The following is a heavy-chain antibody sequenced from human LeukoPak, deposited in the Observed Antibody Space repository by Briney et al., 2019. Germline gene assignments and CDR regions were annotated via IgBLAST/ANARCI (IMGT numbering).Heavy chain of an antibody. V-gene: IGHV4-59*08. J-gene: IGHJ4*02. CDR2: IYYSGST. Sequence: SETLSLTCAVSGGSISSYYWSWIRQPPGKGLEWIGYIYYSGSTNYNLSLKGRVTISLDTSKNQFSLKLNSVTAADTAVYYCARTLLGRLFDYWGQGALVTVSS. CDR3: ARTLLGRLFDY. CDR1: GGSISSYY. D-gene: IGHD2-8*02.